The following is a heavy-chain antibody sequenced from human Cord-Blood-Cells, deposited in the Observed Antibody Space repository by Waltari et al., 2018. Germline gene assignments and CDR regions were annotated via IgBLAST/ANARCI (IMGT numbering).Heavy chain of an antibody. D-gene: IGHD1-26*01. CDR2: IRSKAYGGTT. J-gene: IGHJ3*02. CDR3: TRVKWELLWRWAFDI. Sequence: EVQLVESGGGLVQPGRSLRLSCTASGFSFGDYAMSWVRQAPGKGLEWVGFIRSKAYGGTTEYAASVKGRFTISRDDSKSIAYLQMNSLKTEDTAVYYCTRVKWELLWRWAFDIWGQGTMVTVSS. V-gene: IGHV3-49*04. CDR1: GFSFGDYA.